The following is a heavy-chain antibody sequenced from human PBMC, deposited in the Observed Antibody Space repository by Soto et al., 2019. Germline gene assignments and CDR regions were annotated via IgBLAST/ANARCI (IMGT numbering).Heavy chain of an antibody. J-gene: IGHJ6*02. CDR2: IIPMFGTA. Sequence: QVQLVQSGAEVKKPGSSVKVSCKASGGSFSSYPISWVRQAPGQGLEWMGGIIPMFGTANYAQKFQGRVTITADESTSTGYMELRSLNSEDTAVYYCARQIHLTSYYGMDVWRQGTTVTVSS. CDR1: GGSFSSYP. CDR3: ARQIHLTSYYGMDV. V-gene: IGHV1-69*01. D-gene: IGHD2-21*02.